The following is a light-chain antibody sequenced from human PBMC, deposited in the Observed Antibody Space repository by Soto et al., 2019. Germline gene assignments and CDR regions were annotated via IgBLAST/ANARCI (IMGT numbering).Light chain of an antibody. J-gene: IGLJ1*01. CDR3: AAWDDSLSGYV. CDR2: RSN. CDR1: SSNIGSNY. V-gene: IGLV1-47*01. Sequence: QSVLTQPPSTSGTPGQRVTIACSGSSSNIGSNYVYWYQQLPETAPKVLIYRSNQRPSGVPDRFSGSKSGTSASLAISGLRSEDEADYYCAAWDDSLSGYVFGTGTKLTVL.